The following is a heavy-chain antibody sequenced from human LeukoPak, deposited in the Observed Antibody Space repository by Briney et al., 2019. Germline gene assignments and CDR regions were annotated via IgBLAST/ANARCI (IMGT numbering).Heavy chain of an antibody. J-gene: IGHJ5*02. Sequence: AGGSLRLSCAASGFTFSNYWMSWVRQAPGKGLEWVANIKQDRSEKYYVDSVKGRFTISRDNAKNSLYLQMNSLRAEDTAVYYCAELSDSSGYCPWGQGTLVTVSS. CDR2: IKQDRSEK. D-gene: IGHD3-22*01. CDR3: AELSDSSGYCP. V-gene: IGHV3-7*01. CDR1: GFTFSNYW.